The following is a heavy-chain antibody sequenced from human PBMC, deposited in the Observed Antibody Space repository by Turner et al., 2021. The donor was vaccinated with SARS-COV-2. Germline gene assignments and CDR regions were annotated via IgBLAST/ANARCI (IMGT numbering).Heavy chain of an antibody. V-gene: IGHV3-33*01. CDR2: IWYDGSNK. D-gene: IGHD1-26*01. CDR1: GFTFSSYG. J-gene: IGHJ2*01. CDR3: ARGAAGEWYFDL. Sequence: QVQLVDSGGGVVQPGRSLRLSCAASGFTFSSYGMYWVRQAPGKGLEWVAVIWYDGSNKYYADSVKGRFTISRDNSKNTLYLQMNSLRAEDTAVYYCARGAAGEWYFDLWGRGTLVTVSS.